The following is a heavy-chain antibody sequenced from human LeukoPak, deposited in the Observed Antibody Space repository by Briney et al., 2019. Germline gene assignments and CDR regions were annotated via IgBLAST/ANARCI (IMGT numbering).Heavy chain of an antibody. CDR2: IYTSGST. CDR1: GGSISSYY. D-gene: IGHD5-18*01. J-gene: IGHJ6*03. CDR3: ARAADTAMHYYYYTDV. V-gene: IGHV4-4*07. Sequence: PSETLSLTCTVSGGSISSYYWSWIRQPAGKGLEWIGRIYTSGSTNYNPSLKSRVTMSVDTSKNQFSLKLSSVTAADTAVYYCARAADTAMHYYYYTDVWGKGTTVTVSS.